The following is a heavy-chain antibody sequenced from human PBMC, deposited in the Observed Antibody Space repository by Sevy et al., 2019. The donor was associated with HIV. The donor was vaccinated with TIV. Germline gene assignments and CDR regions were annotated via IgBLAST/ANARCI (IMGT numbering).Heavy chain of an antibody. CDR3: ERVGWGGAIPSDV. Sequence: ASVKVSCKASGYTFTGYYMHWVRQAPGQGLEWMGWIKPNSGGTNYAQKFQGRVTMTRDTSISTAYMELSRLRSDDAAVYECERVGWGGAIPSDVWGQGTTVTVSS. J-gene: IGHJ6*02. CDR2: IKPNSGGT. D-gene: IGHD2-21*01. CDR1: GYTFTGYY. V-gene: IGHV1-2*02.